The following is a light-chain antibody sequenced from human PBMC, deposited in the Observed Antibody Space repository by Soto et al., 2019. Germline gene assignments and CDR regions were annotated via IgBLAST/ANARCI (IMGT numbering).Light chain of an antibody. J-gene: IGKJ3*01. Sequence: DIQLTQSPSFLSPSIGESVTITCRASQVISTSLAWYQQKPGKAPNLLIYATSNLKSGVPSRFSGSGSGTDFTLTITSLQPEDFATYYCQQTYTSRFTFGPGTKVAIK. V-gene: IGKV1-39*01. CDR3: QQTYTSRFT. CDR2: ATS. CDR1: QVISTS.